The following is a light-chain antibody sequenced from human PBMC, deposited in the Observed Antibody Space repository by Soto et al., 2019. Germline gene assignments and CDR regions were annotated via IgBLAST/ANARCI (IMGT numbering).Light chain of an antibody. CDR3: QQYGSSRT. J-gene: IGKJ1*01. CDR2: GAS. V-gene: IGKV3-20*01. CDR1: QSVSSSH. Sequence: EIVLTQSPGTLSLSPGERATRSCMASQSVSSSHLAWYQQKPGQAPRLLIYGASSRATGIPDRFSGSGSGTDFTLTISRLEPEDFAVYYCQQYGSSRTFGQGTKVDIK.